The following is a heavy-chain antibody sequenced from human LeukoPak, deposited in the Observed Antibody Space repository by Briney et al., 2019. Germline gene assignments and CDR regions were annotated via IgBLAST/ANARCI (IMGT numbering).Heavy chain of an antibody. CDR3: ATTTRDYAYIWATYDYYFEY. D-gene: IGHD3-16*01. V-gene: IGHV1-18*01. Sequence: ASVKVSCKASGYSFASYGISWVREAPGQGPEWRGWISAYNGNTNYAQKFQGRVTMTEDTSTGTAHMELSSLRSDDTAVYYCATTTRDYAYIWATYDYYFEYWGQGTLVTVSS. J-gene: IGHJ4*02. CDR2: ISAYNGNT. CDR1: GYSFASYG.